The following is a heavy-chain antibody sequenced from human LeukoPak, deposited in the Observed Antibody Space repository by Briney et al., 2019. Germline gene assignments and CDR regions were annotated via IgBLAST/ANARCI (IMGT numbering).Heavy chain of an antibody. V-gene: IGHV5-51*01. D-gene: IGHD3-22*01. CDR3: VSQGTYYDSPGYYNEGSDVFDI. CDR2: IYPGDSDT. J-gene: IGHJ3*02. CDR1: GYSFTSYW. Sequence: GESLKISCKGSGYSFTSYWIGWVRQMPGKGLEWMGIIYPGDSDTRYSPSFQGQVTMSADTSISTAYLQWTSLKASDSAMYYCVSQGTYYDSPGYYNEGSDVFDIWGQGTMVTVSS.